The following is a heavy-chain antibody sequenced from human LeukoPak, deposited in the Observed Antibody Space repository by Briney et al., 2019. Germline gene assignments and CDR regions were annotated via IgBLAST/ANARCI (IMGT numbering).Heavy chain of an antibody. D-gene: IGHD3-22*01. CDR3: ANGRSTVVIRSPDY. Sequence: PGGSLRLSCAASGFTFSSYAMSWVRQAPGKGLEWVSAISGSGGSTYYADSVEGRFTISRDNSKNTLYLQMNSLRAEDTAVYYCANGRSTVVIRSPDYWGQGTLVTVSS. CDR1: GFTFSSYA. V-gene: IGHV3-23*01. CDR2: ISGSGGST. J-gene: IGHJ4*02.